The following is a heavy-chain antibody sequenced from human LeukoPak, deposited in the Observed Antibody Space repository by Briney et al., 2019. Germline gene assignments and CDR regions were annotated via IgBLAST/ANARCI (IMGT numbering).Heavy chain of an antibody. CDR2: ISSDGSNK. CDR1: KFIFSTYG. D-gene: IGHD3-3*01. J-gene: IGHJ4*02. V-gene: IGHV3-30*18. CDR3: AKSHGIFGVVIHLGY. Sequence: PGGSLRLSCAASKFIFSTYGMHGVRQAPGKGLEGVAVISSDGSNKYYEDSVKGRFTISRDNSKNTLYLQMNSLRAEDTAVYYCAKSHGIFGVVIHLGYWGQGTLVTVSS.